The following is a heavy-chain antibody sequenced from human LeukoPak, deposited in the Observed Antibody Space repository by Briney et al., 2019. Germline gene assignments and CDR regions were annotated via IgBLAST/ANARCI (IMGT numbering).Heavy chain of an antibody. J-gene: IGHJ4*02. D-gene: IGHD1-26*01. Sequence: GGSLRLSCAASGFTFSNYAMAWVRQAPGEGLEWVSTISNSGSATHYAASVKGRFTISRDNSENTLYLQMNRLRAEDTAVYFCAKDVGPPSEFDYWGQGSLVTVSS. CDR2: ISNSGSAT. CDR3: AKDVGPPSEFDY. CDR1: GFTFSNYA. V-gene: IGHV3-23*01.